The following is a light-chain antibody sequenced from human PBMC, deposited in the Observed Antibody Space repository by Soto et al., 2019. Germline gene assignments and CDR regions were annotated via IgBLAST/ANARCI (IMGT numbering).Light chain of an antibody. J-gene: IGLJ2*01. Sequence: QSVLTQPPSVSGAPGQRVTISCTGSSSNIGAGYDVHWYQQLPGTAPKLLIYDNGNRPSGVPDRFSGSKSGTSASLAITGLQAEDEADYYCQSYDSSLSEVFGGGTKLTVL. CDR3: QSYDSSLSEV. CDR1: SSNIGAGYD. CDR2: DNG. V-gene: IGLV1-40*01.